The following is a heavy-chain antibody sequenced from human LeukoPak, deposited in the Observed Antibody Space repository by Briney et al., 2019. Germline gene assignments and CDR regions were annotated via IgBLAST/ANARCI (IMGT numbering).Heavy chain of an antibody. CDR2: IYYSGST. CDR1: GGSISSYY. D-gene: IGHD6-13*01. Sequence: SETLSLTCTVSGGSISSYYWSWIRQPPGKGLEWIGYIYYSGSTNYNPSLKSRVTISVDTSKNQFSLKLSSVTAADTAVYYCARDGIAAAGTGDDNWFDPWGQGTLVTVSS. CDR3: ARDGIAAAGTGDDNWFDP. J-gene: IGHJ5*02. V-gene: IGHV4-59*01.